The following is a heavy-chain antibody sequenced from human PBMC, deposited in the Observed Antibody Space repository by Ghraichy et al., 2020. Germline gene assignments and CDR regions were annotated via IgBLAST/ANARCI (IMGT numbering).Heavy chain of an antibody. V-gene: IGHV3-30*04. CDR1: GFTFSSYA. J-gene: IGHJ5*02. D-gene: IGHD5-18*01. Sequence: LSLTCAASGFTFSSYAMHWVRQAPGKGLEWVAVISYDGSNKYYADSVKGRFTISRDNSKNTLYLQMNSLRAEDTAVYYCAIRYSYVAWGQGTLVTVSS. CDR2: ISYDGSNK. CDR3: AIRYSYVA.